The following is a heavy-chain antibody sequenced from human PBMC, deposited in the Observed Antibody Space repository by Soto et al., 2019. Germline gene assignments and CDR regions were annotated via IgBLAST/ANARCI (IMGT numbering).Heavy chain of an antibody. CDR3: ARDHARAFDI. V-gene: IGHV3-30-3*01. CDR1: GFTFSRYA. CDR2: ISYDGSNK. J-gene: IGHJ3*02. Sequence: QVQLVESGGGVVQPGRSLRLSCAASGFTFSRYAMHWVRQAPGKGLEWVAVISYDGSNKYYADSVKGRFTISRDNSKNTLYLQMNSLRAEDTAVYYCARDHARAFDIWGQGTMVTVSS.